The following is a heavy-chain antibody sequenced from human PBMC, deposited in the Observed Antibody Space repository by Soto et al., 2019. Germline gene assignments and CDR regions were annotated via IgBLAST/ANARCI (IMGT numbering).Heavy chain of an antibody. D-gene: IGHD2-21*02. CDR1: GFTFSSYA. V-gene: IGHV3-23*01. Sequence: EVQLLESGGGLVQPGGSLRLSCAASGFTFSSYAMSWVRQAPGKGLEWVSAISGSGGSTYYADSVKGRFTISRDNSKNTLYLQMNSLRAEDTAVYYCAKGLRGVLAYCGGDCYTFDYWGQGTLGTVSS. J-gene: IGHJ4*02. CDR2: ISGSGGST. CDR3: AKGLRGVLAYCGGDCYTFDY.